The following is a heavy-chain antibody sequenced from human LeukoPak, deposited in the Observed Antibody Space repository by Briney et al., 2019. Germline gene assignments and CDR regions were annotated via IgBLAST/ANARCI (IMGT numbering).Heavy chain of an antibody. CDR1: GGTFSSYA. CDR3: ARAPSWYYDSSGYGSEGCLLDY. V-gene: IGHV1-69*01. D-gene: IGHD3-22*01. Sequence: SVKVSCKASGGTFSSYAISWVRQAPGQGLEWMGGIIPIFGTANYAQKFQGRVTITADESTSTAYMELSSLRSEDTAVYYCARAPSWYYDSSGYGSEGCLLDYWGQGTLVNVSS. CDR2: IIPIFGTA. J-gene: IGHJ4*02.